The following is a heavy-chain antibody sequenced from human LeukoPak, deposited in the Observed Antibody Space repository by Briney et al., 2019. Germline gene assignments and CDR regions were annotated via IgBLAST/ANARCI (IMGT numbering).Heavy chain of an antibody. CDR1: GGSISSYF. D-gene: IGHD6-13*01. V-gene: IGHV4-59*01. CDR2: IYYSGSA. Sequence: SETLSLTCTVSGGSISSYFWSWIRQPPGKGLEWIGYIYYSGSANYNPSLKSRVTISVDTSKNQFSLRLSAVTAADTAVYYCARVGSSSWYYFDYWGQGTLVTVSS. CDR3: ARVGSSSWYYFDY. J-gene: IGHJ4*02.